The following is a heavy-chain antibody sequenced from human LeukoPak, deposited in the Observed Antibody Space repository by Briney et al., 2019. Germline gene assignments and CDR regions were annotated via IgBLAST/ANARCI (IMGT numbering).Heavy chain of an antibody. CDR1: GGTFSSYA. J-gene: IGHJ4*02. CDR3: ARDSSRGYYFDY. Sequence: SVKVSCKASGGTFSSYAISWVRQAPGQGLEWMGGIIPIFGTANYAQKFQGRVTITTDESTGTAYMELSSLRSEGTAVYYCARDSSRGYYFDYWGQGTLVTVSS. CDR2: IIPIFGTA. V-gene: IGHV1-69*05. D-gene: IGHD2-2*01.